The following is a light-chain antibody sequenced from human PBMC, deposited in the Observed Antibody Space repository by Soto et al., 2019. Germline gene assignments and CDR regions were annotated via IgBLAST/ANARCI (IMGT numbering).Light chain of an antibody. CDR3: QQSNNWPPLT. Sequence: EIVLTQSPATLSSSPGETATLSCRASQYVGSRLAWYQQKPGQPPRLLIYGVSTRATGVPARFNGSGSETDFSLTISSLQIEDFALYYCQQSNNWPPLTFGGGTKVDIK. J-gene: IGKJ4*01. V-gene: IGKV3-15*01. CDR1: QYVGSR. CDR2: GVS.